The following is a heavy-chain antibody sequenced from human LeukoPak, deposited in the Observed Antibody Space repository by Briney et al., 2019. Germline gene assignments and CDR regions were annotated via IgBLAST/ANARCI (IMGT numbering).Heavy chain of an antibody. CDR3: ARGGSSWSSDAFDI. D-gene: IGHD6-13*01. Sequence: ASVKVSCKVSGYTLTKLAMHWVRQAPGKGLEWMGGFDPENGKTLYAQKFQGRVTMTEDTSTDTAYMELSSLRSDDTAVYYCARGGSSWSSDAFDIWGQGTMVTVSS. J-gene: IGHJ3*02. CDR1: GYTLTKLA. CDR2: FDPENGKT. V-gene: IGHV1-24*01.